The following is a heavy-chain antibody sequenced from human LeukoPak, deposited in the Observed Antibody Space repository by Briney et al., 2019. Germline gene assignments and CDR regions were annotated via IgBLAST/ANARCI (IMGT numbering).Heavy chain of an antibody. Sequence: GGSLRLSCAPSGFRFTSYEMHCGRRGPGKGVEWVSHTIRSGSTKYYTDSVKGRLTFSRDNAKNSLYRQMNSLRAEDTAAYYCSRDIKGPSRAFDMWGQETMVTVSS. CDR3: SRDIKGPSRAFDM. CDR2: TIRSGSTK. V-gene: IGHV3-48*03. CDR1: GFRFTSYE. J-gene: IGHJ3*02. D-gene: IGHD3-10*01.